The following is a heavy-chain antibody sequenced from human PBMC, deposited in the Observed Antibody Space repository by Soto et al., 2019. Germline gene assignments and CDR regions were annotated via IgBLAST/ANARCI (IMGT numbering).Heavy chain of an antibody. D-gene: IGHD3-22*01. V-gene: IGHV1-46*01. CDR2: INPSGGST. CDR1: GYIFTNYN. J-gene: IGHJ4*02. CDR3: ARGYYDSSAYSYFDY. Sequence: ASVKVSCKASGYIFTNYNMHWVRQAPGQGLEWMGIINPSGGSTSYVQKFQGRVTMTRDTSTSTVYMELSSLRSEDTAVYYCARGYYDSSAYSYFDYWGQGTQVTVSS.